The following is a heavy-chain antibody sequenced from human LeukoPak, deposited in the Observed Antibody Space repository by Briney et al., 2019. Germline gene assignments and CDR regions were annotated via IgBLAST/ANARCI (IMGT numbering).Heavy chain of an antibody. J-gene: IGHJ4*02. V-gene: IGHV3-7*01. CDR1: GFMFSNYW. CDR3: ARLPADDSVFDH. CDR2: IKREGSEK. Sequence: GGSLRLSCAASGFMFSNYWRTWVRQAPGKGLEWVANIKREGSEKHYVESVKGRLTISRDNAKNLLYLQMNSLRAEDTAVYYCARLPADDSVFDHWGQGTLVTVSS. D-gene: IGHD2-15*01.